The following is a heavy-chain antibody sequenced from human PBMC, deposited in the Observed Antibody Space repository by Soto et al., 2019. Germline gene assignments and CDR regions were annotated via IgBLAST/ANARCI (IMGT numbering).Heavy chain of an antibody. CDR1: GGSISSGGYY. V-gene: IGHV4-31*03. J-gene: IGHJ6*02. Sequence: QVQLQESGPGLVKPSQTLSLTCTVSGGSISSGGYYWSWIRQHPGKVLEWIGYIYYSGSTYYNPSLKNRVTISVDTSKTQFALKLSSVTAADTAVYYCAGGGYYGSGSYYEAGYYYGMDVWGQGTTVTVSS. CDR2: IYYSGST. D-gene: IGHD3-10*01. CDR3: AGGGYYGSGSYYEAGYYYGMDV.